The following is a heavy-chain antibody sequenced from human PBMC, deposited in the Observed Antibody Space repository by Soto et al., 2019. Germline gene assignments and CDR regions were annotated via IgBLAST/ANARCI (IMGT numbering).Heavy chain of an antibody. CDR2: IYWDDDK. D-gene: IGHD3-3*01. CDR1: GFSLSTSGVG. V-gene: IGHV2-5*02. J-gene: IGHJ3*02. CDR3: AHRKPSGFAFDI. Sequence: QITLKESGPTLVKPTQTLTLTCTFSGFSLSTSGVGVGWIRQPPGKALEWLALIYWDDDKRYSPSLKSSLTITKDTSKNHVVLTMTNMDPVDTATYYCAHRKPSGFAFDIWGQGTMVTVSS.